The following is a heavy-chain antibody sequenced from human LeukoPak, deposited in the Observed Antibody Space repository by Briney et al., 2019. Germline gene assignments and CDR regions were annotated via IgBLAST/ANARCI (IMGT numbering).Heavy chain of an antibody. V-gene: IGHV4-34*01. J-gene: IGHJ4*02. Sequence: SETLSLTCAVYGGSFSGYYWSWIRQPPGKGLEWIGEINHSGSTNYNPSLKSRVTISVDTSKNQFSLKLSSVTAADTAVYYCARGLGYSYGSDYWGQGTLVAVSS. CDR3: ARGLGYSYGSDY. CDR1: GGSFSGYY. CDR2: INHSGST. D-gene: IGHD5-18*01.